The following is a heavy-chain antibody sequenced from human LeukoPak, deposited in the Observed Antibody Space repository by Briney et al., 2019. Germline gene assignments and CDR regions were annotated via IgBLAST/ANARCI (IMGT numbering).Heavy chain of an antibody. CDR3: ARLYGSGSYYRH. CDR1: GGSFSGYY. V-gene: IGHV4-34*01. D-gene: IGHD3-10*01. J-gene: IGHJ4*02. Sequence: SETLSLTCAVYGGSFSGYYWSWIRQPPGKGLEWIGEINQSGSTNYNPSLKSRVTISVETSKNQFSLKLNSVTAADTAIYYCARLYGSGSYYRHWGQGTLVTVSS. CDR2: INQSGST.